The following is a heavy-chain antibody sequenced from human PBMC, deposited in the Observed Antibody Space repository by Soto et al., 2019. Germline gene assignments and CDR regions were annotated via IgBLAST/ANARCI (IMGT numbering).Heavy chain of an antibody. V-gene: IGHV3-11*01. D-gene: IGHD2-2*02. CDR3: ASVLVVPAAISAFDI. CDR1: GFPFSDYY. Sequence: GGSLRLSCAASGFPFSDYYMSWIRQAPGKGLEWVSYISSSGGTIYYADSVKGRFTISRDNAKNSLYLQMNSLRAEDTAVYYCASVLVVPAAISAFDIWDQGTMVTVSS. J-gene: IGHJ3*02. CDR2: ISSSGGTI.